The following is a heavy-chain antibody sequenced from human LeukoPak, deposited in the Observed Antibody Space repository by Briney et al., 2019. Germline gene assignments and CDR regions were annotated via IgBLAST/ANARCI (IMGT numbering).Heavy chain of an antibody. CDR2: INQDGSEK. Sequence: GGSLRLSCVASGFTFSNYAMNWVRQAPGKGLEWVANINQDGSEKYYVDSLKGRFTISRDNAKNSLYLQMNSLRAEDTAVYYCVRMWIQLWPFDYWGQGTLVTVSS. V-gene: IGHV3-7*03. CDR3: VRMWIQLWPFDY. J-gene: IGHJ4*02. D-gene: IGHD5-18*01. CDR1: GFTFSNYA.